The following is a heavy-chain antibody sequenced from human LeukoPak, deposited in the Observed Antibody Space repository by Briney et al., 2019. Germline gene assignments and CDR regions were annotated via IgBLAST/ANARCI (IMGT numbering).Heavy chain of an antibody. D-gene: IGHD2-2*03. CDR2: IKQDGSEK. CDR3: ARGLDIVHYYYYYYMDV. CDR1: GFTFSSYW. J-gene: IGHJ6*03. Sequence: PGGSLRLSCAASGFTFSSYWMSWVRQAPGKGLEWVANIKQDGSEKYYVDSVKGRFTISRDDAKNSLYLQMNSLRAEDTAVYYCARGLDIVHYYYYYYMDVWGKGTTVTVSS. V-gene: IGHV3-7*01.